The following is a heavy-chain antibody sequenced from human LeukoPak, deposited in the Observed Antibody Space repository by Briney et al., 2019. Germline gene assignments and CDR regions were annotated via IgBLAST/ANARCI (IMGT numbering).Heavy chain of an antibody. V-gene: IGHV3-23*01. D-gene: IGHD3-3*01. Sequence: PGGSLRLSCAASGFTFSSYAMSWVRQAPGKGLEWVSAISGSGGSTYYADSVKGRFTISRDNAKNSLYLQMNSLRAEDTALYYCALFFGVARKDVKGIDYWGQGTLVTVSS. J-gene: IGHJ4*02. CDR2: ISGSGGST. CDR3: ALFFGVARKDVKGIDY. CDR1: GFTFSSYA.